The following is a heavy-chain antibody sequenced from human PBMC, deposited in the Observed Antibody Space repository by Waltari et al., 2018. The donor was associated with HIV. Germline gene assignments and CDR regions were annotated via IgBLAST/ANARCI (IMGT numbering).Heavy chain of an antibody. CDR2: ISVYNDNT. V-gene: IGHV1-18*01. CDR1: GYSFTRYG. CDR3: ARAPMTTVTSRGFDI. D-gene: IGHD4-17*01. J-gene: IGHJ3*02. Sequence: QVQLVQSGAEVKKPGASLKVSCKASGYSFTRYGISWVRQAPGKGLEWIGWISVYNDNTKYAQKIQDRLNMTTDSPTSTAYMELRSLRSDDTAVYYCARAPMTTVTSRGFDIWGQGTMVIVSS.